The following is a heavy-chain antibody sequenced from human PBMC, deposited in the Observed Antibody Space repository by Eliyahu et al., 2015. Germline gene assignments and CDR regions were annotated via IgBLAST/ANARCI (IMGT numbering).Heavy chain of an antibody. CDR2: VFYRGDT. D-gene: IGHD5-18*01. CDR1: GTSIGXSAYY. J-gene: IGHJ5*01. Sequence: QVQLRESGPGLVKSSETLSLTCSVSGTSIGXSAYYWAWIRQPPGKGLEWIGTVFYRGDTYYNVSLNSRVTISLDTSENQLSLDLRSVSAADTAVYYCARCGYTYGRPRNFDFWGQGALVTVSS. V-gene: IGHV4-39*01. CDR3: ARCGYTYGRPRNFDF.